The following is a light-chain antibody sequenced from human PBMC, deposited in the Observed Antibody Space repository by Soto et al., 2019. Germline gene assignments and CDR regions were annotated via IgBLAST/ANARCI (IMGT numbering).Light chain of an antibody. J-gene: IGKJ2*01. V-gene: IGKV3-20*01. CDR3: QSYNNWPPYT. CDR1: QNVSRSL. CDR2: GAS. Sequence: EIVLTQSPGTLSLSPGERATLSCRASQNVSRSLLAWYQQKPGQAPRPLISGASSRASGIPDRFSGSGSGTDFTLTISRLEPEDFAVYYCQSYNNWPPYTFCQGTKLEIK.